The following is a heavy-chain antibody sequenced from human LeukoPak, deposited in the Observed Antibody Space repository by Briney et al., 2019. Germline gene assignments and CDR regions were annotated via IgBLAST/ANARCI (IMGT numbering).Heavy chain of an antibody. CDR2: ISSSGDLT. Sequence: PGGSLRLSCAASGFTFSTYAMSWVRQAPGKGLEWVSAISSSGDLTYYIDSVKGRFTISRDNSKNTLYLQMNSLRAEDTAVYYCARGPSYSGSYHRDFDYWGQGTLVTVSS. D-gene: IGHD1-26*01. V-gene: IGHV3-23*01. CDR3: ARGPSYSGSYHRDFDY. J-gene: IGHJ4*02. CDR1: GFTFSTYA.